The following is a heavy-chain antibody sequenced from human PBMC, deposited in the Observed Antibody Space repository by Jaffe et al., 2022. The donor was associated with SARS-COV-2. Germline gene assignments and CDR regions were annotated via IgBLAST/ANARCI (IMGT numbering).Heavy chain of an antibody. CDR2: IYPGDSDT. CDR3: ARQIGYCSGGSCSDYYYGMDV. CDR1: GYTFSSYW. J-gene: IGHJ6*02. V-gene: IGHV5-51*01. D-gene: IGHD2-15*01. Sequence: EVQLVQSGAEVKKPGESLKISCKGSGYTFSSYWIGWVRQMPGKGLEWMGIIYPGDSDTRYSPSFQGQVTISADKSISTAYLQWSSLKASDTAMYYCARQIGYCSGGSCSDYYYGMDVWGQGTTVTVSS.